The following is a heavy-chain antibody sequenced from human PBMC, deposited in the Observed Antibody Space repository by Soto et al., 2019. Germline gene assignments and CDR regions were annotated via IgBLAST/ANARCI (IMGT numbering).Heavy chain of an antibody. Sequence: SETLSLTCTVSGGSISRGGYYWSWIRQHPGKGLEWIGYIYYSGSTYYNPSLKSRVTISVDTSKNQSSLKLSSVTAADTAVYYCARDCGRETCNHQPYGMDVWGQGTTVTVSS. D-gene: IGHD3-10*01. CDR2: IYYSGST. CDR1: GGSISRGGYY. V-gene: IGHV4-31*03. J-gene: IGHJ6*02. CDR3: ARDCGRETCNHQPYGMDV.